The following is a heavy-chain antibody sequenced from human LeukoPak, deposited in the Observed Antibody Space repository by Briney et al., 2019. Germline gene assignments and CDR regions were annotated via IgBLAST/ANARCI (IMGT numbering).Heavy chain of an antibody. CDR1: GGSISSGGYY. J-gene: IGHJ4*02. CDR2: IYHSGST. Sequence: SETLSLTCTVSGGSISSGGYYWSWIRQPPGKGLEWIGYIYHSGSTYYNPSLKSRVTISVDRSKNQFSLKLSSVTAADTAVYYCARHGGTRVTLVEVYYFDYWGQGTLVTVSS. V-gene: IGHV4-30-2*01. D-gene: IGHD4-11*01. CDR3: ARHGGTRVTLVEVYYFDY.